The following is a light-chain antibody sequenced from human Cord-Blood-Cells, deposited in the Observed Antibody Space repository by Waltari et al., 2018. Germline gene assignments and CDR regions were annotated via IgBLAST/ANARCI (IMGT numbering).Light chain of an antibody. CDR3: QQCYSTPRT. CDR2: AAS. J-gene: IGKJ1*01. CDR1: QSNSSY. V-gene: IGKV1-39*01. Sequence: DLQMTQSPSSLSASVGDRVTITCRASQSNSSYLNWYQQKPGKAPKLLIYAASSLQSEVPSTFSGSGSGTDFTLTISSLQPEDFATYYCQQCYSTPRTFGKGTKVEIK.